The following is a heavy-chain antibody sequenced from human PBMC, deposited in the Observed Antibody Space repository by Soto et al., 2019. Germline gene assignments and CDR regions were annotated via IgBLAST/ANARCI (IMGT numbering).Heavy chain of an antibody. CDR3: ARSPLGRSGPDY. V-gene: IGHV1-8*01. Sequence: ASVKVSCKASGYTFTSYDINWGRQATGQGLEWMGWMNPNSGNKGYAQKFQGRVTMTRNTSISTAYMELSSLRSEDTAVYYCARSPLGRSGPDYWGQGTLVTVSS. J-gene: IGHJ4*02. D-gene: IGHD6-19*01. CDR2: MNPNSGNK. CDR1: GYTFTSYD.